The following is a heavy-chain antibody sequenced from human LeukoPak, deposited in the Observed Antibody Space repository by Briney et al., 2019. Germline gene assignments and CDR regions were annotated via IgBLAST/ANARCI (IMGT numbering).Heavy chain of an antibody. Sequence: SETLSLTCTVSGGSISSYYWSWIRQPPGKGLEWIGYIYYSGSTNYNPSLKSRVTISVDTSKNQFSLKLSSVTAADTAVYYCARGGDILTGSQALLDYWGQGTLVTVSS. CDR3: ARGGDILTGSQALLDY. CDR1: GGSISSYY. D-gene: IGHD3-9*01. V-gene: IGHV4-59*01. CDR2: IYYSGST. J-gene: IGHJ4*02.